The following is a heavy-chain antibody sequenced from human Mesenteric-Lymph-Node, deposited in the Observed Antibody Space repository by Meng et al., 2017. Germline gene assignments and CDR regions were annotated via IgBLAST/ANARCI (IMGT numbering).Heavy chain of an antibody. Sequence: QVQLVQSGAGVEKLGASVKVSCKAADYIFTSYGLSWVRQAPGQGLEWMGWISGHNGNTKYAQQFQGRVTMTTDTSPSTAYMELRSLRADDTAVYYCARVTMIGYFDYWGQGTLVTVSS. V-gene: IGHV1-18*01. CDR1: DYIFTSYG. CDR3: ARVTMIGYFDY. J-gene: IGHJ4*01. CDR2: ISGHNGNT. D-gene: IGHD3-22*01.